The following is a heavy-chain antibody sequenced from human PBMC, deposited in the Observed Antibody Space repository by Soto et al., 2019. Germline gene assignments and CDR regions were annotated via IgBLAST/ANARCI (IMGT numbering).Heavy chain of an antibody. CDR1: GLTFSDCY. CDR2: IGSSGSSI. Sequence: QVQLVESGGGLVKPGGSLRLSCAASGLTFSDCYMNWIRQAPGKGLEWVSYIGSSGSSINYAGSVKGRFTISRDNAKNSLYLQMNSLRAEDTAIYYCARVRFGEWGYAMDVWGQGTTVTVSS. J-gene: IGHJ6*02. V-gene: IGHV3-11*01. CDR3: ARVRFGEWGYAMDV. D-gene: IGHD3-10*01.